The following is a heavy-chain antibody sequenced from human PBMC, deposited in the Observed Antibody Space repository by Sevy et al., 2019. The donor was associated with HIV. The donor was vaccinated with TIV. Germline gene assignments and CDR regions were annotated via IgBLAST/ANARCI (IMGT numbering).Heavy chain of an antibody. CDR2: ISWDGGST. CDR1: GFTFDDYT. D-gene: IGHD1-26*01. CDR3: AKDLVLGATYGVGFDY. V-gene: IGHV3-43*01. Sequence: GGSLRLSCAASGFTFDDYTIHWVRQAPGKGLEWVSLISWDGGSTYYADSVKGRFTISRDNSKNSLYLQMNSLRTEDTALYYCAKDLVLGATYGVGFDYWGQGTLVTVSS. J-gene: IGHJ4*02.